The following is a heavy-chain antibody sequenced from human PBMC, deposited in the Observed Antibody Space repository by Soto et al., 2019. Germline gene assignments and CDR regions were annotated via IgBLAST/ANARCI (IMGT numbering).Heavy chain of an antibody. CDR3: VKNYYDTSGYYPDAFDV. CDR1: GFTLSRYV. J-gene: IGHJ3*01. V-gene: IGHV3-23*01. CDR2: ISGGGGSI. D-gene: IGHD3-22*01. Sequence: EVQLLESGGGLVQPGGSLRLSCAASGFTLSRYVMSWVRQAPGKGLEWVSTISGGGGSINYADSVNGRFTISRDNFNSMIYLQMSSLRAEDTAVYYCVKNYYDTSGYYPDAFDVWGQGTMVTVSS.